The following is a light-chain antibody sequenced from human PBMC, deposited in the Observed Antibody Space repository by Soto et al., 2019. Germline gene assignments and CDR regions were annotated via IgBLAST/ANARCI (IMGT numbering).Light chain of an antibody. CDR2: GVS. Sequence: EIVLTQSPGTLSLSPGERATLSCRASQTVGNYLAWFQQKPGRAPRLLIYGVSSRATGIPDRFSGSGSGTDFTLTISSLEPEDFAVYYCQQRSSWPLTFGGGTKVDIK. V-gene: IGKV3-11*01. J-gene: IGKJ4*01. CDR3: QQRSSWPLT. CDR1: QTVGNY.